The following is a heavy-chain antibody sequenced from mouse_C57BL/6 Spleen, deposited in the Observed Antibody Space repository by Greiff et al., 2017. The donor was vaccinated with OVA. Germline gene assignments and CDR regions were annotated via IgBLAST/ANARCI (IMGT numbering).Heavy chain of an antibody. CDR2: INPGSGGT. V-gene: IGHV1-54*01. J-gene: IGHJ3*01. Sequence: VQRVESGAELVRPGTSVKVSCKASGYAFTNYLIEWVKQRPGQGLEWIGVINPGSGGTNYNEKFKGKATLTADKSSSTAYMQLSSLTSEDSAVYFCARSYGNPFAYWGQGTLVTVSA. CDR1: GYAFTNYL. CDR3: ARSYGNPFAY. D-gene: IGHD2-1*01.